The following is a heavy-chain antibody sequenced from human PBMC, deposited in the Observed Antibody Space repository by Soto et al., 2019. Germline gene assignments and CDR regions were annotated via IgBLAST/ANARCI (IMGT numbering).Heavy chain of an antibody. CDR2: ISYDGNNK. V-gene: IGHV3-30-3*01. D-gene: IGHD6-13*01. Sequence: GGSLRLSCAASGFTFSSYAMHWVRQAPGKGLEWVAVISYDGNNKYHADSVKGRFTISRDNSKNTLYMQGNSLGGEDTAVYYCARGLHRIATAGTETYFFDYWGQGTLVTVSS. J-gene: IGHJ4*02. CDR1: GFTFSSYA. CDR3: ARGLHRIATAGTETYFFDY.